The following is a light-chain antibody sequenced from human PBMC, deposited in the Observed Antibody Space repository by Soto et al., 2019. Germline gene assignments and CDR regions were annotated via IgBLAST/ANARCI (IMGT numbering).Light chain of an antibody. V-gene: IGLV1-40*01. CDR1: SSNIGAGYD. CDR2: GNI. CDR3: QSYDSSLSGYV. Sequence: QSVLTHPPSVSRAPGQRGTISCTGSSSNIGAGYDVHWYQQLPGTAPKLLIYGNINRPSGVPDRFSGSNSGTSASLAITGLQAEDEADYYCQSYDSSLSGYVFGTGTKVTVL. J-gene: IGLJ1*01.